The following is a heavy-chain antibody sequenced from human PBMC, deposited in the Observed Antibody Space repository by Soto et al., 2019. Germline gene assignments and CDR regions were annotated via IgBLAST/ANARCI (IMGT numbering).Heavy chain of an antibody. J-gene: IGHJ4*02. V-gene: IGHV1-2*02. D-gene: IGHD5-18*01. Sequence: ALVKVSCKASGYTFTGYYMHWVRQAPGQGLEWMGWINPNSGGTNYAQKFQGRVTMTRDTSITTAYMELSRLRSDDTAVYYGPRDHPATDMVIDYCDPGHMGTVSS. CDR3: PRDHPATDMVIDY. CDR2: INPNSGGT. CDR1: GYTFTGYY.